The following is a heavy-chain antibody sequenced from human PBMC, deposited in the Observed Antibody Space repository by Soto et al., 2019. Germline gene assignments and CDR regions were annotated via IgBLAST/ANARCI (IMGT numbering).Heavy chain of an antibody. D-gene: IGHD3-3*01. V-gene: IGHV4-31*03. Sequence: PSETLSLTCTVSGGSISSGGYYWSWIRQHPGKGLEGIGYIYYSGSTYYNPSLKSRVTISVDTSKNQFSLKLSSVTAADTAVYYCARDRLRANYDFWSGPSLGYGMDVWGQGTTVTVSS. CDR2: IYYSGST. CDR1: GGSISSGGYY. J-gene: IGHJ6*02. CDR3: ARDRLRANYDFWSGPSLGYGMDV.